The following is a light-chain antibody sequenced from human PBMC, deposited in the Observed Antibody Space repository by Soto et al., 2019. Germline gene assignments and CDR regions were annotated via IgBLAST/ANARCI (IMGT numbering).Light chain of an antibody. CDR3: LQYDNWPPFT. CDR2: GAY. CDR1: QSVNSH. Sequence: EIVMTQSPATLSVSPGERATLSCRASQSVNSHLAWYQQKPGQAPRLLIYGAYYRATGIPARFSGSGSGTDLTLPISTLQSEDFTVNYCLQYDNWPPFTLGPGTKADIK. J-gene: IGKJ3*01. V-gene: IGKV3-15*01.